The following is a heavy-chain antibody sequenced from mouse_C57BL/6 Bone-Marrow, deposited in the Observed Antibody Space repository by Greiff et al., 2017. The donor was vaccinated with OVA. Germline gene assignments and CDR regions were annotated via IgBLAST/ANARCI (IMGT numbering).Heavy chain of an antibody. V-gene: IGHV7-3*01. CDR3: ARYPLGFAY. Sequence: EVQLVESGGGLVQPGGSLSLSCAASGFTFTDYYMSWVRQPPGKALEWLGFISNKANGYTTEYSASVKGRFTISRDNSQSILYLQMNALRAEDSATYYCARYPLGFAYWGQGTLVTVSA. J-gene: IGHJ3*01. CDR2: ISNKANGYTT. D-gene: IGHD6-1*01. CDR1: GFTFTDYY.